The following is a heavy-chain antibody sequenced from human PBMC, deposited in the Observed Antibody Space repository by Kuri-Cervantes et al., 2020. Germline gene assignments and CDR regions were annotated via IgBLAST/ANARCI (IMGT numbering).Heavy chain of an antibody. CDR2: IYSGGGT. Sequence: GESLKISCAASGFTVSSNYMRWVRQAPGKGLEWVSVIYSGGGTYYADSVKGRFTISRDNSKNTLYLQMNSLRAEDTAVYYCARGVVVAATLGWFDPWGQGTLVTVSS. V-gene: IGHV3-53*01. D-gene: IGHD2-15*01. J-gene: IGHJ5*02. CDR1: GFTVSSNY. CDR3: ARGVVVAATLGWFDP.